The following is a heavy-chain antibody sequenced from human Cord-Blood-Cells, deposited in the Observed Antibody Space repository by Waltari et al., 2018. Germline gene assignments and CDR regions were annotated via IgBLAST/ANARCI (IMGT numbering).Heavy chain of an antibody. Sequence: QLQLQESGPGLVKPSETLSLTCTVSGGSISSSSYYWGWIRQPPGKGLEWIGSIYYSGSTYDNPSLKGRVTRSVDTSKNQFSLRLSSVTAADTAVYYCARLPWGDGYEGYWGQGTLVTVSS. J-gene: IGHJ4*02. CDR3: ARLPWGDGYEGY. CDR1: GGSISSSSYY. CDR2: IYYSGST. V-gene: IGHV4-39*01. D-gene: IGHD5-12*01.